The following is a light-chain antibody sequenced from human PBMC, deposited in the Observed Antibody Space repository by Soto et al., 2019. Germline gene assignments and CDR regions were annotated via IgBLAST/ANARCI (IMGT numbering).Light chain of an antibody. CDR2: GSS. CDR1: QSVASDF. J-gene: IGKJ4*01. V-gene: IGKV3-20*01. CDR3: QQYCCSPLT. Sequence: EIVLTQSPGTLSLSPGDGATLSCRASQSVASDFLAWYQQKPGQAPRLLIYGSSARAPGIPDRFSGGGSGTDCTLTISRLEPEDFAVYYCQQYCCSPLTFGGGTKVEIK.